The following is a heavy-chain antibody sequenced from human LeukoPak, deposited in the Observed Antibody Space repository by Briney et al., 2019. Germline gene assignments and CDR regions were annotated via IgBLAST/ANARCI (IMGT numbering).Heavy chain of an antibody. J-gene: IGHJ6*02. CDR1: GYTFTSYY. D-gene: IGHD3-22*01. V-gene: IGHV1-46*01. Sequence: ASVKVSCKASGYTFTSYYMHWVRQAPGQGLEWMGIINPSGGSTSYAQKFQGRVTMTRDTSTSTVYMELSSLRSEDTAVCYCARDSDSSGYYSYGGYYYYGMDVWGQGTTVTVSS. CDR3: ARDSDSSGYYSYGGYYYYGMDV. CDR2: INPSGGST.